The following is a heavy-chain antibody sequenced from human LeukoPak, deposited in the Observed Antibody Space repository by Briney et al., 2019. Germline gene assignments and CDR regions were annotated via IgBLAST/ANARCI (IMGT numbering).Heavy chain of an antibody. D-gene: IGHD3-10*01. V-gene: IGHV4-34*01. J-gene: IGHJ6*02. CDR2: INHSGST. Sequence: SETLSLTCAVYGGSLSGYYWSWIRQPPGKGLEWIGEINHSGSTNYNPSLKSRVTISVDTSKNQFSLKPSSVTAADTAVYYCARGLWTPYYYYYGMDVWGQGTTVTVSS. CDR3: ARGLWTPYYYYYGMDV. CDR1: GGSLSGYY.